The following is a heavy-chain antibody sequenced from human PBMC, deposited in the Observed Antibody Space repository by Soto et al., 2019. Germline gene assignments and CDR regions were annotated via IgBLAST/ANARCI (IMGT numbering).Heavy chain of an antibody. J-gene: IGHJ5*02. D-gene: IGHD2-2*01. CDR1: SGSISNYY. CDR2: LYNSGST. V-gene: IGHV4-59*08. Sequence: SETLSLTCSVSSGSISNYYWSWIRQPPGKGLEWIGYLYNSGSTNYNPSLKSRVTISVDTSTNQFFLKLSSVTAADTAVYFCARHHCSNTSCYSRWFDPWGQGTQVTVSS. CDR3: ARHHCSNTSCYSRWFDP.